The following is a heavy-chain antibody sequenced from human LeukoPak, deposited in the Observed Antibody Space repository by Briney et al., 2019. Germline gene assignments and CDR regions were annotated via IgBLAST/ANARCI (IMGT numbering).Heavy chain of an antibody. V-gene: IGHV1-8*01. CDR1: GYTFTSYD. CDR2: MNPNSGNT. J-gene: IGHJ6*03. CDR3: ARGVTVVVGDYYYMDV. Sequence: ASVKVSCEASGYTFTSYDINWVRQATGQGLEWMGWMNPNSGNTGYAQKFQGRVTITRNTSISTAYMELSSLRSEDTAVYYCARGVTVVVGDYYYMDVWGKGTTVTVSS. D-gene: IGHD3-22*01.